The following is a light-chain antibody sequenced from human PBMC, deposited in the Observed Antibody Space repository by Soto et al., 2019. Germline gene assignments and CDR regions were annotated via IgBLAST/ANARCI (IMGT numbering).Light chain of an antibody. CDR1: SSDVGNYDS. Sequence: QSALTQPPSASGSPGQSVTISCTGTSSDVGNYDSVSWYQHHPGKAPQAVIYEVNKRPSGVPDRFSGSKSGNTASLTVSGLQAEDEGDYYCSSYAGSNNYVFGTGTKATVL. CDR2: EVN. V-gene: IGLV2-8*01. J-gene: IGLJ1*01. CDR3: SSYAGSNNYV.